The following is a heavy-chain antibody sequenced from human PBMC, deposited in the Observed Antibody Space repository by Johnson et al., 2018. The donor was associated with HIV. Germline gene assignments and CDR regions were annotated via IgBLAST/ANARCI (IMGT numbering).Heavy chain of an antibody. CDR1: GFTFDNFA. V-gene: IGHV3-20*04. CDR2: INWNGGST. J-gene: IGHJ3*02. CDR3: ARDYYDSSGYHHAFDI. Sequence: EVQLVESGGGVVQPGRSLRLSCAASGFTFDNFAMSWVRQAPGKGLEWVSGINWNGGSTSYADSVKGRFTISRDNAKNTVYLQMNSLRAEDTAVYYCARDYYDSSGYHHAFDIWGQGTMVTVSS. D-gene: IGHD3-22*01.